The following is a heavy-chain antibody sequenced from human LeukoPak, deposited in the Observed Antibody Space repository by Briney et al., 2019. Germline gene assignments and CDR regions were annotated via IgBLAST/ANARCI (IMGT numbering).Heavy chain of an antibody. V-gene: IGHV3-23*01. D-gene: IGHD3-22*01. Sequence: GGSLRLSCAASGFTFSTYSMNWVRQAPGKGLEWVSSTTGSGGSTYYADSLKGRFTISRDNSKNTLYLQMNSLRAEDTAVYHCAKDRRYYDSSGYSDYWGQGTLVTVSS. J-gene: IGHJ4*02. CDR1: GFTFSTYS. CDR3: AKDRRYYDSSGYSDY. CDR2: TTGSGGST.